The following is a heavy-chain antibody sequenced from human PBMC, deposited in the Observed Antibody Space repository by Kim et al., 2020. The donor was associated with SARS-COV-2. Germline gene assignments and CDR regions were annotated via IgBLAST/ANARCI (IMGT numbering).Heavy chain of an antibody. Sequence: GGSLRLSCAASGFTFSSYGMHWVRQAPGKGLEWVAVISYDGSNKYYADSVKGRFTISRDNSKNTLYLQMNSLRAEDTAVYYCAKDSRYNYYGSGSYYDLFDYWGQGTLVTVSS. CDR2: ISYDGSNK. CDR1: GFTFSSYG. V-gene: IGHV3-30*18. D-gene: IGHD3-10*01. J-gene: IGHJ4*02. CDR3: AKDSRYNYYGSGSYYDLFDY.